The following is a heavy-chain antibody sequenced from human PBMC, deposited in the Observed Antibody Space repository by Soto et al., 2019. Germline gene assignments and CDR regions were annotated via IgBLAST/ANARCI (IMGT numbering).Heavy chain of an antibody. CDR2: IYYSGST. D-gene: IGHD6-6*01. V-gene: IGHV4-59*01. CDR1: GGSISSYY. J-gene: IGHJ4*02. Sequence: PSETLSLTCTVSGGSISSYYWSWIRQPPGKGLEWIGYIYYSGSTNYNPSLKSRVTISVDTSKNQFSLKLSSVTAADTAVYYCARHRYSSPSPDFDYWGQGTLVTVSS. CDR3: ARHRYSSPSPDFDY.